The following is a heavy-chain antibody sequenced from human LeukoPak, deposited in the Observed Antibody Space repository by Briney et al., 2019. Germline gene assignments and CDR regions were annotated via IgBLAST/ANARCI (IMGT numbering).Heavy chain of an antibody. J-gene: IGHJ4*02. D-gene: IGHD2-21*01. Sequence: SVKVSCKASGGTFSSYAISWVRQAPGQGLEWMGGIIPFLGTTNYAQKFQGRVTITADEPTRTAYMELTYLRSDDTAVYYCTIIPNVILFTHYFEYWGQGTLVTVSS. CDR2: IIPFLGTT. V-gene: IGHV1-69*13. CDR1: GGTFSSYA. CDR3: TIIPNVILFTHYFEY.